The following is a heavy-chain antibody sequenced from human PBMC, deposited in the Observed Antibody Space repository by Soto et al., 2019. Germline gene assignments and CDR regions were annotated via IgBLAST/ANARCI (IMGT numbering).Heavy chain of an antibody. CDR1: GGSISSGGYY. CDR2: IYYSGST. CDR3: ARAGSPLLWFGEFHNWFDP. D-gene: IGHD3-10*01. V-gene: IGHV4-31*03. J-gene: IGHJ5*02. Sequence: SETLSLTCTVSGGSISSGGYYWSWIRQHPGKGLEWIGYIYYSGSTYYNPSLKSRVTISVDTSKNQFSLKLSSVTAADTAVYYCARAGSPLLWFGEFHNWFDPWGQGTLVTVSS.